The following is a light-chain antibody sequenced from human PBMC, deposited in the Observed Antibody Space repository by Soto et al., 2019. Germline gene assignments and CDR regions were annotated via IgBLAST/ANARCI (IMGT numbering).Light chain of an antibody. CDR3: ASYTSSSTSVI. CDR1: SSDVGGYKY. V-gene: IGLV2-14*01. Sequence: QSALTQPASVSGSPGQSITISCTGTSSDVGGYKYVSWYQQHPDKAPKLINFEVSNRPSGISSRFSGSKSGNTASLTISGLQAEDEADYYCASYTSSSTSVIFGRGTQLTVL. J-gene: IGLJ2*01. CDR2: EVS.